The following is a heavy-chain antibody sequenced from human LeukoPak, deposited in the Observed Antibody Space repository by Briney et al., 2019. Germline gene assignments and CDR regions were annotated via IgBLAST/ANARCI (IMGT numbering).Heavy chain of an antibody. V-gene: IGHV4-34*08. J-gene: IGHJ5*02. Sequence: PGGSLRLSCAASGFTFSNYAMSWVRQAPGMGLEGIGEGSDSGGTKFNPSLKSRVTISADTSKNQFSLKLSSVTAADTAVYYCAKNGQSGFSFDPWGQGTLVTVSS. CDR2: GSDSGGT. CDR3: AKNGQSGFSFDP. CDR1: GFTFSNYA. D-gene: IGHD2-8*01.